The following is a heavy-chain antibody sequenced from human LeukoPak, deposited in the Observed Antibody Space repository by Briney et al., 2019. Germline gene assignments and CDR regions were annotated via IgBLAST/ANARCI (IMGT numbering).Heavy chain of an antibody. Sequence: ASVKVSCKASGYTFSDHDVNWVRQAPGQGLEWMGWMNPTSGGTGYAQKFQGRVTMTRSMSRNTAYMELSRLRSEDTAVYFCARVVMKAFYYYYMDVWGKGTTIIISS. J-gene: IGHJ6*03. CDR2: MNPTSGGT. V-gene: IGHV1-8*01. CDR3: ARVVMKAFYYYYMDV. D-gene: IGHD2-21*01. CDR1: GYTFSDHD.